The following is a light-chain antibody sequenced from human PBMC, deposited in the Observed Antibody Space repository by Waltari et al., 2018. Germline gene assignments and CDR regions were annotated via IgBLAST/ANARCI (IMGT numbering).Light chain of an antibody. CDR2: GAS. CDR1: QNVGKF. J-gene: IGKJ2*01. Sequence: IQMTQSPPSLSASEGDRVIITCRASQNVGKFLTWFQQHQGRAPKLLIFGASTLPSGVPSRFIGTGSGADFTLTISSLQPEDFATYYCQQTYTMPHTFGLGTKLEMK. V-gene: IGKV1-39*01. CDR3: QQTYTMPHT.